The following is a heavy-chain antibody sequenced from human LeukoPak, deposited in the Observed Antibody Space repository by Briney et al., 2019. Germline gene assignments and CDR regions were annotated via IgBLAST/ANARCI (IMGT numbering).Heavy chain of an antibody. Sequence: SETLSLTCAVSGYSISSGYYWGWVRQPPGKGLEWIGTIYHSGYTYYNPSLKSRVTISVDTSKNQFSLKLSSVTAADTAVYYCARKLYYGDYFDYWGQGTLVTVPS. V-gene: IGHV4-38-2*01. D-gene: IGHD3-3*01. J-gene: IGHJ4*02. CDR1: GYSISSGYY. CDR2: IYHSGYT. CDR3: ARKLYYGDYFDY.